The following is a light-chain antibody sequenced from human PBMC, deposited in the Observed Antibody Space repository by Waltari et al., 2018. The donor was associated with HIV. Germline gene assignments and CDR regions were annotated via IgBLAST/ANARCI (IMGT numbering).Light chain of an antibody. V-gene: IGKV3-15*01. Sequence: EIVMTQSPATLSVSPGERATLSCRASQSVSSNLAWYQQKPGQAPRLLIYGASTRATGIPARFSGSGSGTEFTLTISSLQFEDFAVYYCQQYNNWPFFGQGTRLEIK. J-gene: IGKJ5*01. CDR3: QQYNNWPF. CDR1: QSVSSN. CDR2: GAS.